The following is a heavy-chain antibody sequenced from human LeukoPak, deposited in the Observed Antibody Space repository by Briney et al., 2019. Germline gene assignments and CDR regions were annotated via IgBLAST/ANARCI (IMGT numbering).Heavy chain of an antibody. CDR2: ITPNADRT. CDR3: AIMHGYYDGSGYWVQ. V-gene: IGHV3-23*01. D-gene: IGHD3-22*01. J-gene: IGHJ1*01. Sequence: GGSLRLSCAASGFAFGSYGMSWVREAPGKGLEWVSFITPNADRTSYADSVEGRFTISRDNPRNTLYMQMNSLRDEDTALYYCAIMHGYYDGSGYWVQWGQGTLVTVSS. CDR1: GFAFGSYG.